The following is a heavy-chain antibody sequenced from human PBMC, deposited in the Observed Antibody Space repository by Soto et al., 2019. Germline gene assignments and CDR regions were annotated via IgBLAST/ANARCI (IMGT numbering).Heavy chain of an antibody. J-gene: IGHJ2*01. Sequence: GGSLRLSCAASGFTFSSYEMNWVRQAPGKGLEWVSYISSSGSTIYYADSVKGRFTISRDNPKNSLYLQMNSLRADDTAVYYCARDPLSYGDYAQAYWYFDLWGRGTRVTVSS. CDR3: ARDPLSYGDYAQAYWYFDL. CDR1: GFTFSSYE. D-gene: IGHD4-17*01. CDR2: ISSSGSTI. V-gene: IGHV3-48*03.